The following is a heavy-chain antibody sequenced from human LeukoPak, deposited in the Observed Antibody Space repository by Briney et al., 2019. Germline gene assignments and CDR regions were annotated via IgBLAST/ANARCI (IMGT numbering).Heavy chain of an antibody. CDR1: GFTFSAYS. V-gene: IGHV3-48*02. Sequence: GGSLRLSCAASGFTFSAYSMNWVRQAPGKGLDWVSYISSRSFTIYYADSVKGRFSISRDNAKNSLYLEMNSLRDEDTAVYYCARSVIAVAGYDAFDIWGERRVVTVSS. D-gene: IGHD6-19*01. J-gene: IGHJ3*02. CDR3: ARSVIAVAGYDAFDI. CDR2: ISSRSFTI.